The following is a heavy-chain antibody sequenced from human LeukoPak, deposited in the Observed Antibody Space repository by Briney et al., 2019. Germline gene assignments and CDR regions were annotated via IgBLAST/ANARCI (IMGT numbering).Heavy chain of an antibody. J-gene: IGHJ4*02. CDR1: GGSIINSNYY. CDR2: IYYSGNT. Sequence: ASETLSLTCTVSGGSIINSNYYWGWIRQPPGKGLEWIGSIYYSGNTYYRPSLKSRVTISVDTSKNQFSLKLSSVTAADTAVYYCARIFDYWGQGTLVTVSS. V-gene: IGHV4-39*07. CDR3: ARIFDY.